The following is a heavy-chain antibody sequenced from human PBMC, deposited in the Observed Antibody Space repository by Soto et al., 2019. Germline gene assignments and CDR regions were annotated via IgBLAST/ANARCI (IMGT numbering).Heavy chain of an antibody. Sequence: ASVKVSCKASGVTFSSYAISWVRQAPGQGLEWMGGIIPIFGTANYAQKFQGRVTITADESTSTAYMELSSLRSEDTAVYYCATAPTYCSSTSCYTYGMDVWGQGTTVTVSS. CDR3: ATAPTYCSSTSCYTYGMDV. CDR1: GVTFSSYA. D-gene: IGHD2-2*02. V-gene: IGHV1-69*13. CDR2: IIPIFGTA. J-gene: IGHJ6*02.